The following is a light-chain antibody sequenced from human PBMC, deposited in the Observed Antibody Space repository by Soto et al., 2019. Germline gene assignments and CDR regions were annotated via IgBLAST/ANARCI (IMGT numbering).Light chain of an antibody. CDR1: QGINNE. J-gene: IGKJ1*01. CDR3: LHDYNYPRT. Sequence: AIQMTQSPSSLSASVGDRVTMTCRASQGINNELAWYQQKPGKAPKLLIYAASNLHSGVPSRFSGSGSGTDFALTISSLQPEDFATYFCLHDYNYPRTFGQGTKVEIK. V-gene: IGKV1-6*01. CDR2: AAS.